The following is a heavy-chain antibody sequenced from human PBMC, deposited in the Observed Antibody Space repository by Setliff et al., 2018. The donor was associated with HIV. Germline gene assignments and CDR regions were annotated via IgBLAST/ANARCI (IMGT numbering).Heavy chain of an antibody. CDR3: ARSKTFYDFWGGYYTHGAFKI. Sequence: PSETLSLTCAVYGGSLNDYYWSWIRQPPGKELEWIGYIFSSGSTTYNPSLKSRVTISVNKSKNQFSLNLTSVTAADTAVYYCARSKTFYDFWGGYYTHGAFKIWGLGTMVTVSS. V-gene: IGHV4-59*12. J-gene: IGHJ3*02. CDR2: IFSSGST. CDR1: GGSLNDYY. D-gene: IGHD3-3*01.